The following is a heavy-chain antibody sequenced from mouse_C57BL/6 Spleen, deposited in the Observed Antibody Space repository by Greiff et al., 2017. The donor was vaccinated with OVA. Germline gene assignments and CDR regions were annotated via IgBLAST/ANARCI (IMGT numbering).Heavy chain of an antibody. J-gene: IGHJ1*03. CDR2: IDPSDSYT. CDR3: ARGYYGSSHGYFDV. D-gene: IGHD1-1*01. CDR1: GYTFTSYW. Sequence: VQLQQPGAELVKPGASVKLSCKASGYTFTSYWMQWVKQRPGQGLEWIGEIDPSDSYTNYNQKFKGKATLTVDTSSRTAYMQLSSLTSEDSAVYYCARGYYGSSHGYFDVWGTGTTVTVSS. V-gene: IGHV1-50*01.